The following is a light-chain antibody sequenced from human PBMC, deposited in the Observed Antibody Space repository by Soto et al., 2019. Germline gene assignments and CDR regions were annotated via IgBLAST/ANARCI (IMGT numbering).Light chain of an antibody. V-gene: IGLV1-44*01. CDR2: NNN. CDR1: SSNIGSNT. Sequence: QPVLTQPPSASGTPGQRVTISCSGSSSNIGSNTVNWYQQLPGTAPKLLIYNNNQRPPGVPDRFSGSKSGTSASLAISGLQSEDEADYYCAAWDDSLNGLVFGTGTKVTVL. CDR3: AAWDDSLNGLV. J-gene: IGLJ1*01.